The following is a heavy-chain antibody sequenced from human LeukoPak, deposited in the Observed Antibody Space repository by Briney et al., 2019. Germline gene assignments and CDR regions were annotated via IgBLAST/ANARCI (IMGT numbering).Heavy chain of an antibody. CDR3: ARGRQDVTMIVVVMTAVSYYLDV. CDR1: GGSFSGYD. D-gene: IGHD3-22*01. Sequence: AETLSLTCAVYGGSFSGYDWTWIRQTPEKGLEWMGEMNPSGSTNYNPSLKSRVTISVDTSKNQFSLELSSVTAADTAVYYCARGRQDVTMIVVVMTAVSYYLDVWGKGTTVTVS. J-gene: IGHJ6*03. V-gene: IGHV4-34*01. CDR2: MNPSGST.